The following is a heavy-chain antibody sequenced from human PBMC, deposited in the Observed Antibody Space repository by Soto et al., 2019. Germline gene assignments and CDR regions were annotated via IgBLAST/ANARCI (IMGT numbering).Heavy chain of an antibody. J-gene: IGHJ6*02. V-gene: IGHV5-51*01. CDR2: IYPGDSDT. D-gene: IGHD6-19*01. Sequence: PGESLKISCKGSGYSFTSYWIGWVRQMPGKGLEWMGIIYPGDSDTRYSPSFQGQVTISADKSISTAYLQWSSLKASDTAMYYWARPREAGKYYYGVDVWGQGTTVTVS. CDR3: ARPREAGKYYYGVDV. CDR1: GYSFTSYW.